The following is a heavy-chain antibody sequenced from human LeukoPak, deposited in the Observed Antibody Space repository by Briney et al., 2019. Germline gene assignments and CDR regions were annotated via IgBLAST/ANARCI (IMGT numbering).Heavy chain of an antibody. D-gene: IGHD6-6*01. Sequence: PGGSLRLSCAASGFTFSSYAMHWVRQAPGKGLEWVAVMSYDGSNKYYADSVMGRFTISRDNSKNTLYLQMNSLRAEDTAVYYCASIPARPSWGQGTLVTVSS. V-gene: IGHV3-30-3*01. J-gene: IGHJ4*02. CDR3: ASIPARPS. CDR2: MSYDGSNK. CDR1: GFTFSSYA.